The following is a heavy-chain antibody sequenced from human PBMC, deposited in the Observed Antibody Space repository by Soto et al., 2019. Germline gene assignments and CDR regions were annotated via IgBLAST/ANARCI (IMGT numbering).Heavy chain of an antibody. CDR3: TRDPDYGDYWGYFFDY. Sequence: QVQLVQSGAEVKKPGASVKVSCKTSGYTFAAFFIHWIRQAPGQGLEWMGWINPTSGATVSAQKFQDRVTMTRDTSISTADMELRGLKSDDTAVYYCTRDPDYGDYWGYFFDYWGQGTPVSVSS. V-gene: IGHV1-2*02. CDR1: GYTFAAFF. J-gene: IGHJ4*02. CDR2: INPTSGAT. D-gene: IGHD4-17*01.